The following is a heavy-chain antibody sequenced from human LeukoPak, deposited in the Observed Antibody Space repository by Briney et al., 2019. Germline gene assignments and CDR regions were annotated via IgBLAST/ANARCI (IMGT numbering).Heavy chain of an antibody. Sequence: GGTLRLSCAASGFTFSSYGMSWVRQAPGMGLEWVSAISGSGGSTYYADSVKGRFTISRDNSKNTLYLQMNSLRAEDTAVYYCAKDLRRDYFDYWGQGTLVTVSS. CDR3: AKDLRRDYFDY. CDR1: GFTFSSYG. CDR2: ISGSGGST. V-gene: IGHV3-23*01. J-gene: IGHJ4*02.